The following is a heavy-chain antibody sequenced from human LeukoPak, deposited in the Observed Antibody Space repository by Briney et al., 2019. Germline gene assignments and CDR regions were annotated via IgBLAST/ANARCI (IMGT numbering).Heavy chain of an antibody. V-gene: IGHV4-39*01. CDR2: IYYSGST. D-gene: IGHD3-10*01. CDR1: GGSISSSSYY. CDR3: ARPGYYYGSGSYSDWFDP. Sequence: SETLSLTCTVSGGSISSSSYYWGWLRQPPGKGLEWIGSIYYSGSTYYNPSLKSRVTISVDTSKNQFSLKLSSVTAADTAVYYCARPGYYYGSGSYSDWFDPWGQGTLVTVSS. J-gene: IGHJ5*02.